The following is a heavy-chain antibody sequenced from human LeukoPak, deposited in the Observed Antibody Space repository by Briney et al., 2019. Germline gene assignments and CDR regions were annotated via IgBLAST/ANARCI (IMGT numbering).Heavy chain of an antibody. J-gene: IGHJ4*02. Sequence: PSETLSLTCTVSGGSLTIGGYYWSWIRQHPGKGLEWIGYIYYSGNTYYNPSLKTRLTISVDTSKNQFCLKVSSVTAPDTAVYYCARVVRNTVRGVQDWGQGTLVTVSS. D-gene: IGHD3-10*01. V-gene: IGHV4-31*03. CDR3: ARVVRNTVRGVQD. CDR2: IYYSGNT. CDR1: GGSLTIGGYY.